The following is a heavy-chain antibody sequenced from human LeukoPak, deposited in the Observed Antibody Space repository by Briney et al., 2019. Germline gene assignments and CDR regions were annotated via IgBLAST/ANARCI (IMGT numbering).Heavy chain of an antibody. CDR1: GFTFSSYG. CDR3: AKDSGSCRTGTCYFQH. J-gene: IGHJ1*01. Sequence: GGSLRLSCAASGFTFSSYGMHWVRQAPGKGLEWVAVISYDGSNKYYADSVKGRFTISRDNSKNTLYLQMNSLRAEDTAVYYCAKDSGSCRTGTCYFQHWGQGTLVTVSS. V-gene: IGHV3-30*18. D-gene: IGHD3-10*01. CDR2: ISYDGSNK.